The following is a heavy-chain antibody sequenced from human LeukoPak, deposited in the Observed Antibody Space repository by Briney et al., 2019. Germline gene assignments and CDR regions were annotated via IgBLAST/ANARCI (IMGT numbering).Heavy chain of an antibody. CDR2: IYYNGRT. CDR1: GGSINSNNYY. V-gene: IGHV4-39*01. CDR3: ARVLGCSTTSCYAAYIDS. J-gene: IGHJ4*02. Sequence: SETLSLTCSVSGGSINSNNYYWGWIRQPPGKGLEWIGSIYYNGRTYYNPSLKSRVTMSLDTSKNQFSLKLSSVTASDTAVYYCARVLGCSTTSCYAAYIDSWGQGTLVTVSS. D-gene: IGHD2-2*01.